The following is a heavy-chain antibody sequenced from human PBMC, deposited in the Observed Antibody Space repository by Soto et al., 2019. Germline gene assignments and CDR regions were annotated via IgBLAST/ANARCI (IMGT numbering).Heavy chain of an antibody. CDR2: ISAYNGNT. CDR3: ARAGVALYCSSTRCYADY. J-gene: IGHJ4*02. V-gene: IGHV1-18*01. D-gene: IGHD2-2*01. Sequence: QVQLVQSGAEVKKPGASVKVSCKASGYTFTSYGISWVRQAPGQGLEWMGWISAYNGNTNYAQKLQGRVTMTTDTSTSRAYMEVRSLRSDDTAVYSCARAGVALYCSSTRCYADYWGQGPLVTVSS. CDR1: GYTFTSYG.